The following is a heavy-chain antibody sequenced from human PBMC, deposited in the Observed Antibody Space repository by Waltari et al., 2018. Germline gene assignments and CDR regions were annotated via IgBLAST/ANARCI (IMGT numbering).Heavy chain of an antibody. V-gene: IGHV3-30*02. CDR1: GFTFSSYG. J-gene: IGHJ4*02. D-gene: IGHD1-26*01. CDR3: AKDRSYWIDY. Sequence: QVQLVESGGGVVQPGGSLRRSCAASGFTFSSYGMHWVRQAPGKGLEWVAFIRYYGSNKYYADSVKGRFTISRDNSKNTLYLQMNSLRAEDTAVYYCAKDRSYWIDYWGQGTLVTVSS. CDR2: IRYYGSNK.